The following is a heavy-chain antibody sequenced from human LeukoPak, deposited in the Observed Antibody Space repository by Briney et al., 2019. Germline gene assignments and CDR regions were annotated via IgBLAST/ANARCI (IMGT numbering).Heavy chain of an antibody. J-gene: IGHJ4*02. CDR3: ARRDDSSGYHKIFDY. V-gene: IGHV4-39*01. CDR2: IYYGENT. CDR1: GDSISSGPYY. D-gene: IGHD3-22*01. Sequence: PSETLSLTCTVSGDSISSGPYYWGWIRQPPGKGLEWLGNIYYGENTYYNPSLKSRVTISIDTSNNQFYLKLSSLTAADTAVYYCARRDDSSGYHKIFDYWGPGTLVTVSS.